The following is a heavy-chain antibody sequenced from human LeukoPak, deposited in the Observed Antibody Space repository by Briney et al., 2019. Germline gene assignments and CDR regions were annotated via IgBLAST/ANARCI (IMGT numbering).Heavy chain of an antibody. V-gene: IGHV3-7*01. D-gene: IGHD1-20*01. CDR3: VRDLSGNGDY. Sequence: GSLRLSCAVSGFAFSSYWMGWVRQAPGKGLEWVANIKQDGSDKIYVDSVKGRFTISRDNAKNSLFLQMNSLRADDTAVYYCVRDLSGNGDYWGQGTLVTVSS. CDR2: IKQDGSDK. J-gene: IGHJ4*02. CDR1: GFAFSSYW.